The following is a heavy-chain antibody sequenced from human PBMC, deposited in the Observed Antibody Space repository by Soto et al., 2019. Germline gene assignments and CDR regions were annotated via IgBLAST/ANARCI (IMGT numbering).Heavy chain of an antibody. Sequence: GASVKVSCKASGGTFSSYAISWVRQAPGQGLEWMGGIIPIFGTANYAQKFQGRVTITADESTSTAYMELSSLRSEDTAVYYCAIKGSSWTQNPGTIDYWRQGTLVTVSS. V-gene: IGHV1-69*13. J-gene: IGHJ4*02. CDR1: GGTFSSYA. CDR3: AIKGSSWTQNPGTIDY. CDR2: IIPIFGTA. D-gene: IGHD6-13*01.